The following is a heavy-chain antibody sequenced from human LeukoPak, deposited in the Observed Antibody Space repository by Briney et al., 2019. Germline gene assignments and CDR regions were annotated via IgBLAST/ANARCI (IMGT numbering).Heavy chain of an antibody. Sequence: SETLSPTCTVSGGSISSYYWSWIRQPPGKGLEWIGYIYYSGSTNYNPSLKSRVTISVDTSKNQFSLKLSSVTAADTAVYYCARVRVRGVIDYWGQGTLVTVSS. CDR3: ARVRVRGVIDY. J-gene: IGHJ4*02. D-gene: IGHD3-10*01. V-gene: IGHV4-59*01. CDR2: IYYSGST. CDR1: GGSISSYY.